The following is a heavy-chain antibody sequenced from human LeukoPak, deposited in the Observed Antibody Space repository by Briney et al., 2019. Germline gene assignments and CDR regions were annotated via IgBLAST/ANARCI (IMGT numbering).Heavy chain of an antibody. CDR2: ISGDGGST. CDR3: AKIPQINYYDSSGLDGY. CDR1: GFTFDVYA. V-gene: IGHV3-43*02. J-gene: IGHJ4*02. D-gene: IGHD3-22*01. Sequence: GGSLRLSCAASGFTFDVYAMHWVRQAPGKGLEWVSLISGDGGSTYYADSVKGRFTISRDNSKNSLYLQMNSLRTEDTALYYCAKIPQINYYDSSGLDGYWGQGTLVTVSS.